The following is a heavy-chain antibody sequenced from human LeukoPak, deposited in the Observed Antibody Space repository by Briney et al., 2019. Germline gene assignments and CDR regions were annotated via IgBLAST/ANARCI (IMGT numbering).Heavy chain of an antibody. D-gene: IGHD6-13*01. Sequence: PGGSLRLSCAASGFTFSSYAMSWVRQAPGKGLEWVSAISGSGGSTFYADSVRGRFTISRDNSKNTLYLQMNSLRAEDSAVYYCAKVYYSSSWSPLPFDPWGQGTLVTVSS. CDR1: GFTFSSYA. V-gene: IGHV3-23*01. CDR2: ISGSGGST. J-gene: IGHJ5*02. CDR3: AKVYYSSSWSPLPFDP.